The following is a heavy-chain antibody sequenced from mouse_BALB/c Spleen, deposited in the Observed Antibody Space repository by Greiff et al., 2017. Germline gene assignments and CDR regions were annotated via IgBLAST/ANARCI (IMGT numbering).Heavy chain of an antibody. J-gene: IGHJ3*01. D-gene: IGHD2-3*01. CDR1: GFAFSSYD. V-gene: IGHV5-12-1*01. CDR2: ISSGGGST. Sequence: EVQGVESGGGLVKPGGSRKLSCAASGFAFSSYDMSWVRQTPEKRLEWVAYISSGGGSTYYPDTVKGRFTISRDNAKNTLYLQMSSLKSEDTAMYYCARIYDGYPFAYWGQGTLVTVSA. CDR3: ARIYDGYPFAY.